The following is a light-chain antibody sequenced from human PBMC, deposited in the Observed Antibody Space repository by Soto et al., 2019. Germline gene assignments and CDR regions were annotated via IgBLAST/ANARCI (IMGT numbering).Light chain of an antibody. CDR3: CSYVGSSILM. CDR2: EVN. J-gene: IGLJ3*02. Sequence: QSALTQPASVSGSPGQSLTISCTGTSSDVGLYNLVSWYQHLPGKAPKLIIYEVNERPSGISDRFSGSKSGNTASLTISGLQDEDEADYYCCSYVGSSILMFGGGTKLTVL. CDR1: SSDVGLYNL. V-gene: IGLV2-23*02.